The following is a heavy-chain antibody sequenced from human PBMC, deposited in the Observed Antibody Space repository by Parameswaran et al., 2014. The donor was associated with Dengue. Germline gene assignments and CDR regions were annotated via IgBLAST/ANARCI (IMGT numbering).Heavy chain of an antibody. CDR2: IYWDDAK. D-gene: IGHD4-17*01. Sequence: VRQAPGKALEWLALIYWDDAKYYSTSLKTRLTISKDTSKNQVVLTMSNMDPVDTATYYCARIRQDYGDYVVHHYAMDVWGQGTTVTVSS. CDR3: ARIRQDYGDYVVHHYAMDV. J-gene: IGHJ6*02. V-gene: IGHV2-70*13.